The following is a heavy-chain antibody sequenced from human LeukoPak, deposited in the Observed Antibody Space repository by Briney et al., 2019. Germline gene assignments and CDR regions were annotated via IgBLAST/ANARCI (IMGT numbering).Heavy chain of an antibody. CDR1: GFTFSNYG. V-gene: IGHV3-23*01. J-gene: IGHJ3*02. CDR2: INNSGGST. D-gene: IGHD4-11*01. Sequence: GGSLRLSCAASGFTFSNYGMSWVRQAPGKGLEWVSGINNSGGSTYYADSVEGRFTISRDNSKNTLYLQMNSLRAEDTAVYYCAKDTEVGAFDIWGQGTMVTVSS. CDR3: AKDTEVGAFDI.